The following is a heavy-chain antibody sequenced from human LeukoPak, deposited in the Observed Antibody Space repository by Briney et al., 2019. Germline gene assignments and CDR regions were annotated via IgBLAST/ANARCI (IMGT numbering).Heavy chain of an antibody. CDR1: GFTFSSYG. CDR2: ISYDGSNK. CDR3: TKDHDSYGMDV. D-gene: IGHD3-3*01. J-gene: IGHJ6*02. V-gene: IGHV3-30*18. Sequence: QPGGSLRLSCAASGFTFSSYGMHWVRQAPDKGLEWVAIISYDGSNKFFADSVKGRFTISRDNSMNTLYLQMNSLRTEDTAVYYCTKDHDSYGMDVWGQRTTVTVSS.